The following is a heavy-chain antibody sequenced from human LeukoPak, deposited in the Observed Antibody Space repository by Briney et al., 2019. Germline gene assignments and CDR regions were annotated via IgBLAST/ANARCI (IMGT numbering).Heavy chain of an antibody. Sequence: GGSLRLSCVVSGFTFGSYWVSWVRQAPGKGLELVASVKQDGREKYYVDSVKGRFTISRDNAKNLLYLQMNSLRAEDTAVYYCARDIAAAGTEGWFDPWGQGTLVTVSS. CDR3: ARDIAAAGTEGWFDP. CDR2: VKQDGREK. CDR1: GFTFGSYW. V-gene: IGHV3-7*03. J-gene: IGHJ5*02. D-gene: IGHD6-13*01.